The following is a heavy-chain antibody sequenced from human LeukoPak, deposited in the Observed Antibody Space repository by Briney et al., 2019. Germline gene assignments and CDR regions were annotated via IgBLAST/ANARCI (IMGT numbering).Heavy chain of an antibody. CDR1: GYTLTSDY. Sequence: ASVKVSCKXSGYTLTSDYIHWVRQAPGQGLEWMAWINPNSGVTNYAQKFQGRVTLTRDTPISTVYMEVSRLRSDDTAVYYCARALMTTVTLGDYWGQGTLVTVSS. CDR2: INPNSGVT. CDR3: ARALMTTVTLGDY. V-gene: IGHV1-2*02. J-gene: IGHJ4*02. D-gene: IGHD4-11*01.